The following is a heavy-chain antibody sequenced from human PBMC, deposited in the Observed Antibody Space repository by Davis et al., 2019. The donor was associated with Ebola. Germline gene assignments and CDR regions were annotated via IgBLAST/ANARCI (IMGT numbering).Heavy chain of an antibody. CDR2: INHSGST. Sequence: PSETLSLTCAVYGGSFSGYYWSWIRQPPGKGLEWIGEINHSGSTNYNPSLKSRVTISVDTSKNQFSLKLSSVTAADTAVYYCARGSVNPSGSPDYWGQGTLVTVSS. V-gene: IGHV4-34*01. CDR3: ARGSVNPSGSPDY. D-gene: IGHD3-10*01. CDR1: GGSFSGYY. J-gene: IGHJ4*02.